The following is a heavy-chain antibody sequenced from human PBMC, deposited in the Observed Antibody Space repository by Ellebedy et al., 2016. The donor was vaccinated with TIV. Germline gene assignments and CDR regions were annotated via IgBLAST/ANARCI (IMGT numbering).Heavy chain of an antibody. CDR1: GFTVSSNY. CDR2: IYSGGDT. J-gene: IGHJ4*02. CDR3: AREGGYCSGDPCYSAYIDY. Sequence: GESLKISXAASGFTVSSNYMSWVRQAPGKGLEWVSVIYSGGDTYYADSVKGRFTISRDNSKNTLYLQMNSLRAEDTAVYYCAREGGYCSGDPCYSAYIDYWGQGTLVTVSS. D-gene: IGHD2-15*01. V-gene: IGHV3-53*01.